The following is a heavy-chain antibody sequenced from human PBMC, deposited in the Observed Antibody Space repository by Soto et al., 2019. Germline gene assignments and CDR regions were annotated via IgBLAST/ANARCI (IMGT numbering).Heavy chain of an antibody. CDR1: GFTFSSYG. CDR2: ISYDGSNK. D-gene: IGHD5-18*01. V-gene: IGHV3-30*18. CDR3: AKDPVWIQLWSYGMDV. J-gene: IGHJ6*02. Sequence: GGSLRLSCAASGFTFSSYGMHWVRQAPGKGLEWVAVISYDGSNKYYADSVKGRFTISRDNSKNTLYLQMNSLRAEDTAVYYCAKDPVWIQLWSYGMDVWGQGPRSPSP.